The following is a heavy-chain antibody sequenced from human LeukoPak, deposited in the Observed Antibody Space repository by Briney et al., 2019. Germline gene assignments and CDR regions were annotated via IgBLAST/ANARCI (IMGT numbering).Heavy chain of an antibody. J-gene: IGHJ3*02. CDR3: ARDRGGYLAFDI. V-gene: IGHV3-30-3*01. D-gene: IGHD3-22*01. CDR2: ISYDGSNK. Sequence: GGSLRLSCAASGFTFSSYAMHWVRQAPGKGLEWVAVISYDGSNKYYADSVKGRFTISRDNSKNTLYLQMNSLRAEDTAVYYCARDRGGYLAFDIWGQGTMVTVSS. CDR1: GFTFSSYA.